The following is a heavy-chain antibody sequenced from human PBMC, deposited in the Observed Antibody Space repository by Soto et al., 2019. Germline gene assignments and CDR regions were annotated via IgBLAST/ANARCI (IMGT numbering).Heavy chain of an antibody. CDR2: ISAYNGNT. CDR3: ARDPGDIVVVPAIDP. D-gene: IGHD2-2*01. J-gene: IGHJ5*02. CDR1: VYTFTSYG. Sequence: VASVKVSCKASVYTFTSYGISWVRQAPGQGLEWMGWISAYNGNTNYAQKLQGRVTMTTDTSTSTAYMELRSLRSDDTAVYYCARDPGDIVVVPAIDPWGQGTLVTVSS. V-gene: IGHV1-18*01.